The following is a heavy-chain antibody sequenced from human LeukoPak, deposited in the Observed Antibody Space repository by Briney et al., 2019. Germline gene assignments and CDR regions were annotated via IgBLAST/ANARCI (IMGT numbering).Heavy chain of an antibody. Sequence: GGSLRLSCTASGFTFSSYEMNWVRQAPGKGLEWVSYISGSSSTIYYADSVKGRFTISRDNAKNSLYLQMNSLRVDDTAMYYCARNQDYGGFDFWGQGTLVTVSS. D-gene: IGHD4-23*01. CDR2: ISGSSSTI. J-gene: IGHJ4*02. CDR1: GFTFSSYE. CDR3: ARNQDYGGFDF. V-gene: IGHV3-48*01.